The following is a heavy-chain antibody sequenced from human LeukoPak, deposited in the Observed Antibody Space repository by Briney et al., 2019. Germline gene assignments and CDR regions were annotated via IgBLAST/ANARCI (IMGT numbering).Heavy chain of an antibody. CDR2: IKQDGSEK. Sequence: GGSLRLSCAASGFTFSSYWMSWVRQAPGKGLEWVANIKQDGSEKYYVDSVKGRFTISRDNAKNSLYLQMNSLRAEDTAVYYCARGQGYRGYNPRRPVDNGGREPLATVSS. CDR1: GFTFSSYW. V-gene: IGHV3-7*01. J-gene: IGHJ4*02. D-gene: IGHD5-12*01. CDR3: ARGQGYRGYNPRRPVDN.